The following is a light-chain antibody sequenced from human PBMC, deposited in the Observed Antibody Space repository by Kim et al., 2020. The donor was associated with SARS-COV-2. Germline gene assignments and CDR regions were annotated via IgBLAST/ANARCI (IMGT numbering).Light chain of an antibody. Sequence: SPGERATLSCRASQSVSSSYLAWYQQKPGQAPRLLIYGASSRDTGIPDRFSGSGSGTDFTLTISRLEPEDFAVYYCQQYGSSHLTFGGGTKVDIK. CDR3: QQYGSSHLT. CDR1: QSVSSSY. V-gene: IGKV3-20*01. CDR2: GAS. J-gene: IGKJ4*01.